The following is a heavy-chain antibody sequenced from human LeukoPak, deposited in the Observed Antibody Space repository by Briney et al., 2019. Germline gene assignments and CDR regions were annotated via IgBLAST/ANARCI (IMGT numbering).Heavy chain of an antibody. D-gene: IGHD3-10*01. V-gene: IGHV3-30-3*01. Sequence: QPGRSLRLSCAASGFTFSSYAMHWFRQAPGKGLEWVAVISYDGSNKYYADSVKGRFTISRDNSKNTLYLQMNSLRAEDTAVYYCASTPSGSGSYYFDYWGQGTLVTVSS. J-gene: IGHJ4*02. CDR3: ASTPSGSGSYYFDY. CDR2: ISYDGSNK. CDR1: GFTFSSYA.